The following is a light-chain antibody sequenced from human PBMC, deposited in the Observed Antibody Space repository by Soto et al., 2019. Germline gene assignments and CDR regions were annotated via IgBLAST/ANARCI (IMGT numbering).Light chain of an antibody. Sequence: IQLTQSPSSLSASVGDRVTITCRASQGISSYLAWYQQKPGRAPKLLISGASTLQSGVPSRFSGSGSDTDFTLTISSLQPEDFATYYCQQYSHLITFGQGTKVDIK. V-gene: IGKV1-9*01. CDR2: GAS. CDR3: QQYSHLIT. J-gene: IGKJ1*01. CDR1: QGISSY.